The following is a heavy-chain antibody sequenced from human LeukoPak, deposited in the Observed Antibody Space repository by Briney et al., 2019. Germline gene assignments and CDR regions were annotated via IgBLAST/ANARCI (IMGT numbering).Heavy chain of an antibody. Sequence: SGTLSLTCAVSGGSISSSNWWSWVRQSPGKGLEWIGEIYHSGSTNYNPSLKSRVTISVDESKNQFSLRLSSVTAADTAVYYCARASYSSGFYEYWGQGTLVTVSS. CDR2: IYHSGST. CDR3: ARASYSSGFYEY. CDR1: GGSISSSNW. V-gene: IGHV4-4*02. D-gene: IGHD3-22*01. J-gene: IGHJ4*02.